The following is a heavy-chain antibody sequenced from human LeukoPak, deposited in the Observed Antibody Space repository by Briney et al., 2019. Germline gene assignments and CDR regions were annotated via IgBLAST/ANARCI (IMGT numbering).Heavy chain of an antibody. V-gene: IGHV3-23*01. CDR1: GFTFSSSS. Sequence: AGSLRLSCAASGFTFSSSSISWVRQAPGKGLEWVSAITDAVGSTHYADSVKGRFTISSDNSKNTVYLQMNSLRPEDMAVYYCAKEIFSGLLYIDYWGQGTLVTVSS. D-gene: IGHD5-12*01. CDR3: AKEIFSGLLYIDY. J-gene: IGHJ4*02. CDR2: ITDAVGST.